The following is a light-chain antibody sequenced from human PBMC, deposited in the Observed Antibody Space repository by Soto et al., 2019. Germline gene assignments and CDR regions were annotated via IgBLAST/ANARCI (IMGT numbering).Light chain of an antibody. CDR1: QSISAR. CDR3: QQYNTWRSIT. CDR2: GGS. V-gene: IGKV3-15*01. J-gene: IGKJ5*01. Sequence: EIGMTQSPATLSVSPGERATLSCRASQSISARLAWYQQRPGQAPRLLIYGGSNRATGVPARFSGSGSGTEVTRTISSLQSEDFAVYYCQQYNTWRSITFGQGTRVASK.